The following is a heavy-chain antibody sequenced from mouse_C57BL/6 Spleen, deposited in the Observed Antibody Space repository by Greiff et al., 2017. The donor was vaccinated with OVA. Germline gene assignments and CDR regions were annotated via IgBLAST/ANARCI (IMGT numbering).Heavy chain of an antibody. V-gene: IGHV1-64*01. CDR3: AREIYYDYDEAMDY. Sequence: VQLQQPGAELVKPGASVKLSCKASGYTFTSYWMHWVKQRPGQGLEWIGMIHPNSGSTNYNEKFKSKATLTVDKSSSTAYMQLSSLTSEDSAVYYCAREIYYDYDEAMDYWGQGTSVTVSS. J-gene: IGHJ4*01. CDR1: GYTFTSYW. CDR2: IHPNSGST. D-gene: IGHD2-4*01.